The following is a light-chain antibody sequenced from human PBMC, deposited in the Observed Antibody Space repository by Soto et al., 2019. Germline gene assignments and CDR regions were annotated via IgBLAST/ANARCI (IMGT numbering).Light chain of an antibody. V-gene: IGKV3-20*01. Sequence: EIVLTQSPGTLSLSPGERATLSCRASQTITSSYLAWYQQKPGQAPRLLIYGASIRITGIPDRFSGSGSGTDFTLTISRLEPEDFVVYYCQHYVNSPRTFGQGTKVEIK. CDR3: QHYVNSPRT. CDR2: GAS. J-gene: IGKJ1*01. CDR1: QTITSSY.